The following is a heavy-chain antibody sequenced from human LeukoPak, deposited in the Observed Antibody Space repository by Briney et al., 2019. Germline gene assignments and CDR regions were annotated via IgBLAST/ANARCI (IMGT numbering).Heavy chain of an antibody. CDR2: IYSDGIT. V-gene: IGHV3-53*04. J-gene: IGHJ6*02. CDR3: ARDRRAAAGTERPKYYYYYYAMDV. D-gene: IGHD6-13*01. Sequence: GGSLRLSCAASGLAVSNNYMSWVRQAPGKGLEWVSVIYSDGITYYADSVKGRFTISRHSYKNTMYLQMNSLRAEDTAVYYCARDRRAAAGTERPKYYYYYYAMDVWGQGTTVTVS. CDR1: GLAVSNNY.